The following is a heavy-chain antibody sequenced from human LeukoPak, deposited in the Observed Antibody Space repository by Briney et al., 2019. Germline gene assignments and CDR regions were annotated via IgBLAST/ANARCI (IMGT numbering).Heavy chain of an antibody. CDR3: ARHASVSGNWPRPLDY. J-gene: IGHJ4*02. V-gene: IGHV4-39*01. CDR1: GGSSSSSSYY. Sequence: SETLSLTCTVSGGSSSSSSYYWGWVRQPPGKGLEWIANIYYSGSTYYSPSLRSRVTISVDTSKNQLSLKLTSVTAADTAVYYCARHASVSGNWPRPLDYWGQGSLVTVSS. CDR2: IYYSGST. D-gene: IGHD3-3*01.